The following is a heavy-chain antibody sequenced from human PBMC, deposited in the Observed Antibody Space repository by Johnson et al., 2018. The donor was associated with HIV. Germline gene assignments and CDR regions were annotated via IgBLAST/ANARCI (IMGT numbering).Heavy chain of an antibody. J-gene: IGHJ3*02. D-gene: IGHD2-21*02. CDR2: ISWDGGST. Sequence: VQLVESGGVVVQPGGSLRLSCAASGFTFDDYTMHWVRQAPGKGLEWVSLISWDGGSTYYADSVTGRFTLSRDNSKNSLYLQMNSLRTEDTALYYCARDRGAYCGGDCYGAFDIWGQGTMVTVSS. CDR3: ARDRGAYCGGDCYGAFDI. V-gene: IGHV3-43*01. CDR1: GFTFDDYT.